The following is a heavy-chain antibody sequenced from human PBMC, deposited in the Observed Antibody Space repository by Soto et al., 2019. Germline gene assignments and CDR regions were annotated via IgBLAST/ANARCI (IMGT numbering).Heavy chain of an antibody. V-gene: IGHV3-30*03. CDR1: GFTFSSLG. CDR3: ATGKTAMVSLYSTCFDP. Sequence: SLSLSCVVSGFTFSSLGMHWVRQAPGKGLEWVAVISFDGSNKYLADSVKGRFTVSRDNSKNTLYLQMNSLRPEDTAVYICATGKTAMVSLYSTCFDPWGKGNQV. J-gene: IGHJ5*02. CDR2: ISFDGSNK. D-gene: IGHD5-18*01.